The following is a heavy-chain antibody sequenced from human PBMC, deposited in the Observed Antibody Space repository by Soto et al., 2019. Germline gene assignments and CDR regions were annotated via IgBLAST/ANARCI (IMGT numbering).Heavy chain of an antibody. V-gene: IGHV3-21*01. CDR1: GFTFSSYS. D-gene: IGHD2-21*01. J-gene: IGHJ4*02. Sequence: GGSLRLSCAASGFTFSSYSTNWVRQAPGKGLEWVTCISGSSSHIYYVDSVKGRFTISRDNAKNSLYLQMNSLRVEDTAVYYCASMNVVAAENAFDTWGQGTLVTVSS. CDR2: ISGSSSHI. CDR3: ASMNVVAAENAFDT.